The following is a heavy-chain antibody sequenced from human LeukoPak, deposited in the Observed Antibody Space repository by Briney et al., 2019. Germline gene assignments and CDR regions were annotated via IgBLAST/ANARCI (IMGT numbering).Heavy chain of an antibody. D-gene: IGHD6-19*01. CDR3: ARGIAVALNWFDP. CDR2: INAGNGNT. Sequence: GGSLRLSCAASGFTFSGYAMHWVRQAPGQRLEWMGWINAGNGNTKYSQKFQGRVTITRDTSASTAYMELSSLRSEDTAVYYCARGIAVALNWFDPWGQGTLVTVSS. J-gene: IGHJ5*02. CDR1: GFTFSGYA. V-gene: IGHV1-3*01.